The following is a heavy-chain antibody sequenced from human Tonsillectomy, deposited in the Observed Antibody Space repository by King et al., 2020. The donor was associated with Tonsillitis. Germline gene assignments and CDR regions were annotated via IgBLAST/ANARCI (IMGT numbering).Heavy chain of an antibody. Sequence: VQLVESGGGVVQPERSLRLSCAASGFTFSSYDMHRVRQAPGKGLEWVAVISNDGSNKYYADSVKGRFTISRDNSKNTLYLQMNSLRAEDTAVYYCAMLDYWGQGTLVTVSS. CDR2: ISNDGSNK. J-gene: IGHJ4*02. CDR3: AMLDY. V-gene: IGHV3-30*03. CDR1: GFTFSSYD.